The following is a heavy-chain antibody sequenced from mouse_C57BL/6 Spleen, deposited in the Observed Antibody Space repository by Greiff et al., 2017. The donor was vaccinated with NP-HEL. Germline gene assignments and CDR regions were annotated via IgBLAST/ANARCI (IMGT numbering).Heavy chain of an antibody. Sequence: EVKVEESGGGLVKPGGSLKLSCAASGFTFSDYGMHWVRQAPEKGLEWVAYISSGSSTIYYADTVKGRFTISRDNAKNTLFLQMTSLRSEDTAMYYCARTGTEAMDYWGQGTSVTVSS. CDR1: GFTFSDYG. V-gene: IGHV5-17*01. J-gene: IGHJ4*01. D-gene: IGHD4-1*01. CDR2: ISSGSSTI. CDR3: ARTGTEAMDY.